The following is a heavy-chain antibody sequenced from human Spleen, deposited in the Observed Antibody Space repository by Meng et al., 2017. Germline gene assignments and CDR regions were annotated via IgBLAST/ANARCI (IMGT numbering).Heavy chain of an antibody. J-gene: IGHJ3*02. CDR2: ISYDGSNK. V-gene: IGHV3-30*18. Sequence: QVQLVESGGGVVQPGRSRRLSCAASGFTFSSYGMHWVRQAPGKGLEWVAVISYDGSNKDYVDSVKGRFTISRDNSKNTLYLQMNSLRAEDTAVYYCAKEIDADDAFDIWGQGTMVTVSS. CDR1: GFTFSSYG. CDR3: AKEIDADDAFDI. D-gene: IGHD2-2*01.